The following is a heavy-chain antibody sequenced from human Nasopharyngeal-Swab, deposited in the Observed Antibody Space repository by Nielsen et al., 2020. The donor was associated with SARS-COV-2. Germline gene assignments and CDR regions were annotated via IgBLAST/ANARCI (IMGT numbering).Heavy chain of an antibody. D-gene: IGHD2-21*02. CDR1: GFTFSYYS. CDR3: AREHLAYCGGDCYSDYYYGMDV. Sequence: GESLKISCAASGFTFSYYSMSWVRQAPGKGLEWVSSISGSGSYIYYADSVKGRFTISRDNAKNSLYLQMNSLRDEDTAVYYCAREHLAYCGGDCYSDYYYGMDVWGQGTTVTVSS. J-gene: IGHJ6*02. V-gene: IGHV3-21*01. CDR2: ISGSGSYI.